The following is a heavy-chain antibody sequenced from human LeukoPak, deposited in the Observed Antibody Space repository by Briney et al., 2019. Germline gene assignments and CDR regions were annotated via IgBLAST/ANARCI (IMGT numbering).Heavy chain of an antibody. CDR1: GGSISSGGYS. D-gene: IGHD3-22*01. Sequence: SQTLSLTCAVSGGSISSGGYSWSWIRQPPGKGLEWIGYIYHSGSTYYNPSLKNRVTISVDRSKNQFSLKLSSVTAADTAVYYCARGNYYDSSGYFYYYYGMDVWGQGTTVTVSS. J-gene: IGHJ6*02. CDR3: ARGNYYDSSGYFYYYYGMDV. V-gene: IGHV4-30-2*01. CDR2: IYHSGST.